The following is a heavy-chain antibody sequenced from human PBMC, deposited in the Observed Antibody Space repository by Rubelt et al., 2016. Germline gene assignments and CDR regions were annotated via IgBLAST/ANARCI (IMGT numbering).Heavy chain of an antibody. CDR3: ARCYGSGSYGNWFDP. Sequence: QVQLVQSGAEVKKPGASVKVSCKASGYTFTSYGISWVRQAPGQGLEWMGWISPYNGNTNYAQKLQGRVTMTTDTSTSTAYMELRGRRSDDTAVYCGARCYGSGSYGNWFDPWGQGTLVTVSS. J-gene: IGHJ5*02. CDR2: ISPYNGNT. D-gene: IGHD3-10*01. CDR1: GYTFTSYG. V-gene: IGHV1-18*01.